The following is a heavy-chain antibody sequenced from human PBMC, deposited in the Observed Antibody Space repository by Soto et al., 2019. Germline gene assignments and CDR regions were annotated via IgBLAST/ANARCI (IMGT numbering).Heavy chain of an antibody. CDR3: ARGDGIVVGTAAFDI. CDR1: GDSVSSNTAV. CDR2: TYYRSKWYN. J-gene: IGHJ3*02. Sequence: SQTLSLTCGISGDSVSSNTAVWNWIRQSPSRGLEWLGRTYYRSKWYNDYAVFVKSRITINPDTSKNQFSLQLNSVTPEDTAVYYCARGDGIVVGTAAFDIWGQGTMVTVSS. D-gene: IGHD2-15*01. V-gene: IGHV6-1*01.